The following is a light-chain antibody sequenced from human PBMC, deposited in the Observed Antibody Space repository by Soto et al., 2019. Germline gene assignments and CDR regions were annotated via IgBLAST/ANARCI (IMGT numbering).Light chain of an antibody. CDR2: DAS. J-gene: IGKJ4*01. CDR1: QSISSQ. CDR3: QQRSNWPLT. Sequence: EIVLTQSPATLSLSPGERATLSCRASQSISSQLAWYQQKPGRAPRLLIHDASNRATGIPARFSGSGSSTDFTLTISSLEPEDFAVYFCQQRSNWPLTFGGGTKVEIK. V-gene: IGKV3-11*01.